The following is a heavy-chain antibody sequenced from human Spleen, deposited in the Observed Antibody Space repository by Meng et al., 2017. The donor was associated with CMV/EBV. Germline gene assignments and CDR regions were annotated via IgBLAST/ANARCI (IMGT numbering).Heavy chain of an antibody. J-gene: IGHJ6*02. V-gene: IGHV3-30*04. Sequence: GESLKISCAASGFTFSSYAMHWVRQAPGKGLEWVALISYDGSNKYYADSVKGRFTISRDNSKNTLYLQMNNLRAEDTAVYYCAKDYDTSGYYSNYYYYGMDVWGQGTTVTVSS. CDR3: AKDYDTSGYYSNYYYYGMDV. CDR1: GFTFSSYA. D-gene: IGHD3-22*01. CDR2: ISYDGSNK.